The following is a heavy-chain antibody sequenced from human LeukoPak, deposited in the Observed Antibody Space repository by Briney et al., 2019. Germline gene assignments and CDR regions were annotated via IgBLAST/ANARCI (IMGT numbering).Heavy chain of an antibody. CDR2: ISGSGGST. D-gene: IGHD6-13*01. J-gene: IGHJ2*01. CDR3: AKTAAAGTRWYFDL. CDR1: GFTFSSYA. V-gene: IGHV3-23*01. Sequence: PGGSLRLSCAASGFTFSSYAMSWVRQAPGKGLEWVSPISGSGGSTYYADSVKGRFTISRDNSKNTLYLQMNSLRAEDTGVYYCAKTAAAGTRWYFDLWGRGTLVTVSS.